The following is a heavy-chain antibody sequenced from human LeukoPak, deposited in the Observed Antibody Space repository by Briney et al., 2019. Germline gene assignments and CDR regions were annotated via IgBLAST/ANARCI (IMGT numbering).Heavy chain of an antibody. CDR3: AKGRFWELLRGDYFDY. D-gene: IGHD1-26*01. V-gene: IGHV3-23*01. Sequence: QPGGSLRLSCAASGFTFSNYAMNWVRQAPGRGLEWVSAISGSGGSTYYADSVKGRFTISRDNSKNTLYLQMNSLRAEDTAVYYCAKGRFWELLRGDYFDYWGQGTLVTVSS. J-gene: IGHJ4*02. CDR1: GFTFSNYA. CDR2: ISGSGGST.